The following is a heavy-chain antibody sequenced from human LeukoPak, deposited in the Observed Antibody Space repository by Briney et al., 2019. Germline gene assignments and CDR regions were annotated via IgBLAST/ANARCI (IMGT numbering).Heavy chain of an antibody. Sequence: GGSLRLSCAASGFTFSDSWMSWVRQAPGKGLEWVANMNQDGSAKGYVDSVKGRSTISRDNARDSLYLQMSSLRPEDTAVYYCATYTHWVAGDVWGQGTTVTVSS. CDR1: GFTFSDSW. J-gene: IGHJ6*02. CDR3: ATYTHWVAGDV. D-gene: IGHD3-16*01. V-gene: IGHV3-7*01. CDR2: MNQDGSAK.